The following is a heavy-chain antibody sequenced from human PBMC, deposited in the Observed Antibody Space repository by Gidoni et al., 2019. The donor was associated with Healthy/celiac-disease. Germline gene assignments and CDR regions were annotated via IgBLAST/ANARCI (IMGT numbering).Heavy chain of an antibody. Sequence: EVQLLESGGGLVQPGGSMRLSCAASGFTFSSYAMSWVRQAPGKGLEWVSAISGSGGSTYYADSVKGRFTISRYNSKNTLYLQMNSLRAEDTAVYYCAKDWGILRAAAGPEDAFDIWGQGTMVTVSS. V-gene: IGHV3-23*01. J-gene: IGHJ3*02. CDR3: AKDWGILRAAAGPEDAFDI. D-gene: IGHD6-13*01. CDR2: ISGSGGST. CDR1: GFTFSSYA.